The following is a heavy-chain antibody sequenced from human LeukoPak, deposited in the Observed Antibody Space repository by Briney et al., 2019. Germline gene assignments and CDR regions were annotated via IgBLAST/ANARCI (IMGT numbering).Heavy chain of an antibody. Sequence: SETLSLTCAVSGGSISSSNWWSWVRQPPGEGLEWIGEIYHSGSTNYNPSLKSRVTISVDTSKNHFSLKLNSVTAADTAVYYCARRLKTAVAEYYFDYWGQGTLVTVSS. J-gene: IGHJ4*02. D-gene: IGHD6-19*01. CDR1: GGSISSSNW. CDR3: ARRLKTAVAEYYFDY. CDR2: IYHSGST. V-gene: IGHV4-4*02.